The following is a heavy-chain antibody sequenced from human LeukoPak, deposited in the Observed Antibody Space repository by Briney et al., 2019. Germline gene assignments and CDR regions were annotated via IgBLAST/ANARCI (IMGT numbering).Heavy chain of an antibody. J-gene: IGHJ4*02. D-gene: IGHD3-10*01. CDR3: ARDKGFGGSSFDY. CDR2: IRQDGSDK. V-gene: IGHV3-7*01. Sequence: PGGSLRLSCVVSGFMFNNYWMSWVRQAPGKGLERVATIRQDGSDKYFLDSVRGRFTISRDNAENSLYLQMNSLRAEDTAVYYCARDKGFGGSSFDYWGQGTLVTVSS. CDR1: GFMFNNYW.